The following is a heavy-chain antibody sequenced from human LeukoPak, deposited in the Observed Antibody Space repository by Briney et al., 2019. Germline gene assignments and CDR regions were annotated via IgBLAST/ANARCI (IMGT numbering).Heavy chain of an antibody. D-gene: IGHD3-16*02. CDR3: ARTDYDYVWGSYRPNWFDP. CDR2: INPNSGDT. Sequence: GASVKVSCKASGYTFTGYYMHWVRQAPGQGLEWMGWINPNSGDTNYAQKLQGRVTMTTDTSTSTAYMELRSLRSDDTAVYYCARTDYDYVWGSYRPNWFDPWGQGTLVTVSS. CDR1: GYTFTGYY. V-gene: IGHV1-2*02. J-gene: IGHJ5*02.